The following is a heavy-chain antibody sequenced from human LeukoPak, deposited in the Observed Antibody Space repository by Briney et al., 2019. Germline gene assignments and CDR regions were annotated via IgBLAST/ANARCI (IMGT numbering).Heavy chain of an antibody. Sequence: GGSLRLSCAASGFTTRNNYMSGVRQAPGKGLEWVSIIYSSGSAYYVDCVKGRFTISRDTSKNMVFLQMNSLRAEDTAVYYCASSGSYSDFDYWGQGTLVTVSS. J-gene: IGHJ4*02. V-gene: IGHV3-53*01. D-gene: IGHD3-22*01. CDR2: IYSSGSA. CDR3: ASSGSYSDFDY. CDR1: GFTTRNNY.